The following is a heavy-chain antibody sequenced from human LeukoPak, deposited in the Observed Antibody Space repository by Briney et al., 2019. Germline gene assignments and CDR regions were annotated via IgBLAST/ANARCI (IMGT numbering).Heavy chain of an antibody. Sequence: SETLSLTCAVSGASISNNNWWSWVRQPPGKGLEWIGEIYHSGSTNYNPSLKSRVTISVDKSKNQFSLNLSSVTAADTAIYYCVLWLGESRGASDLWGQGTMVTVSS. V-gene: IGHV4-4*02. D-gene: IGHD3-10*01. CDR2: IYHSGST. CDR3: VLWLGESRGASDL. CDR1: GASISNNNW. J-gene: IGHJ3*01.